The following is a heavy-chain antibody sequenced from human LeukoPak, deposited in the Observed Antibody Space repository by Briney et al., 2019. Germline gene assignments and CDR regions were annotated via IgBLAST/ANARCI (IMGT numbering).Heavy chain of an antibody. D-gene: IGHD6-19*01. Sequence: GGSLRLSCAASGFSFSDYHMNWIRQAPGKGLEWVSYISPGGDSIYFADSVKGRFAFSRDITKNSLSLQMNSLTAEDTAVYYCATGRDITVAGPGGYFDYWGQGTLVTVSS. CDR1: GFSFSDYH. J-gene: IGHJ4*02. CDR2: ISPGGDSI. V-gene: IGHV3-11*01. CDR3: ATGRDITVAGPGGYFDY.